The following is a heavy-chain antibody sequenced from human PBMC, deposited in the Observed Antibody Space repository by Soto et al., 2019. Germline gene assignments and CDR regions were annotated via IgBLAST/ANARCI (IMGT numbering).Heavy chain of an antibody. CDR2: ISAYNGNT. J-gene: IGHJ4*02. CDR1: GYTFTSYG. V-gene: IGHV1-18*01. D-gene: IGHD3-16*02. Sequence: QVQLVQSGAEVKKPGASVKVSCKASGYTFTSYGISWVRQAPGQGLEWMGWISAYNGNTHYAQQLQGRVTMTTYTSTSTACLELRRLRSDDTAVYYCARFLGYDYVWGSYRYTEYDYWCQGTLVTVSS. CDR3: ARFLGYDYVWGSYRYTEYDY.